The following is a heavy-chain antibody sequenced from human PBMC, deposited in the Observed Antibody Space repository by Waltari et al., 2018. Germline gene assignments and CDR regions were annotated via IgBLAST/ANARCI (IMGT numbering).Heavy chain of an antibody. CDR3: ARDMSGSGYLFDP. D-gene: IGHD5-12*01. Sequence: EVQLVESGGGLVQPGGSLRLSCVASGFTFSSYEMSWVRQAPGKGLEWVSSIRRSGSTIYYADSVKCRFTISRDNAKNSLYLQMNSLRAEDTAVYYCARDMSGSGYLFDPWGQGTLVTVSS. J-gene: IGHJ5*02. CDR2: IRRSGSTI. CDR1: GFTFSSYE. V-gene: IGHV3-48*03.